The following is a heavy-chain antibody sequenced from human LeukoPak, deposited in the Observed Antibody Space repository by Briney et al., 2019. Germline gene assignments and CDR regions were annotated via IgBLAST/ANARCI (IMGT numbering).Heavy chain of an antibody. CDR2: ISAYNGNT. V-gene: IGHV1-18*01. CDR3: ARDPRGGYSSSSGELDY. CDR1: GYTFTSYG. D-gene: IGHD6-6*01. Sequence: ASVKVSCEASGYTFTSYGISWVRQAPGQGLEWMGWISAYNGNTNYAQKLQGRVTTTTDTSTSTAYMELRSLRSDDTAVYYCARDPRGGYSSSSGELDYWGQGTLVTVSS. J-gene: IGHJ4*02.